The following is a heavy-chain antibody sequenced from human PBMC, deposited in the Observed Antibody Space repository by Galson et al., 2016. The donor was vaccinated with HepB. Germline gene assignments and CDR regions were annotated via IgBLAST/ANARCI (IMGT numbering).Heavy chain of an antibody. D-gene: IGHD3-3*01. Sequence: LRLSCAGYGFTVNDNYMMWVRQAPGKGLEWVSIIYSGGSTFYADFVKGRFTISRDKADNTLYLQMNRLRPEDTAVYYCAGGDGIFGVVIGMDVWGLGTTVIVSS. CDR3: AGGDGIFGVVIGMDV. CDR1: GFTVNDNY. J-gene: IGHJ6*02. CDR2: IYSGGST. V-gene: IGHV3-66*01.